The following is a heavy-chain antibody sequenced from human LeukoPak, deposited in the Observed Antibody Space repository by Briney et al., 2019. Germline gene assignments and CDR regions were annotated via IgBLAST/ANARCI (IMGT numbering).Heavy chain of an antibody. J-gene: IGHJ4*02. CDR2: IKQDGSEK. D-gene: IGHD6-6*01. CDR1: GFTFSNYW. CDR3: GRDRVWTVLY. V-gene: IGHV3-7*01. Sequence: GGSLRLSCAASGFTFSNYWMSWVRQAPGKGLEWVANIKQDGSEKYYVDSVKGRFTISRDNAKNLLYLEMNSLRAEDTAVYFCGRDRVWTVLYWGLGTPVTVSS.